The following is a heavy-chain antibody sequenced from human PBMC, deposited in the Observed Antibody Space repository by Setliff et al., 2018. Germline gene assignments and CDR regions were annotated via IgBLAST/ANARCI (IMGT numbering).Heavy chain of an antibody. CDR2: ISTYNGKT. D-gene: IGHD2-2*01. CDR1: GYIFTSYG. CDR3: ARDRPTVVIAAAKASFDH. Sequence: ASVKVSCKASGYIFTSYGFSWVRQAPGQGLEWMGWISTYNGKTSYAQRFQGRVTMTTDTSTSTGYMELRRLRSDDTAVYYCARDRPTVVIAAAKASFDHWGQGTLVTVSS. J-gene: IGHJ5*02. V-gene: IGHV1-18*01.